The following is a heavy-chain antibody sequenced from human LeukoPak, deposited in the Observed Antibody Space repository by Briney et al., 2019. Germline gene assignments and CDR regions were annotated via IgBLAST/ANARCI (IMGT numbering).Heavy chain of an antibody. CDR1: GFTFSSYS. Sequence: GGSLRLSCAASGFTFSSYSMNWVRQAPGKGLEWVSSISSSSSYIYYADSVKGRFTISRDNSKNTLYLQMNSLRAEDTAVYYCAKDRFPYYYDSSGSLDYWGQGTLVTVSS. V-gene: IGHV3-21*04. CDR3: AKDRFPYYYDSSGSLDY. D-gene: IGHD3-22*01. J-gene: IGHJ4*02. CDR2: ISSSSSYI.